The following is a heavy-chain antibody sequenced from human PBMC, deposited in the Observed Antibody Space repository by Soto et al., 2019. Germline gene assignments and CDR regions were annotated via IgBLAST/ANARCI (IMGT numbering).Heavy chain of an antibody. CDR3: ARTLINYGGNSIAFDV. CDR1: GGSISSSSYY. V-gene: IGHV4-39*01. Sequence: SETLSLTCTVSGGSISSSSYYWGWIRQPPGKGLEWIGSIYYSGSTYYNPSLKSRVTISVDTSKNQFSLKLSSVTAADTAVYYCARTLINYGGNSIAFDVWGQGTMVTVSS. CDR2: IYYSGST. J-gene: IGHJ3*01. D-gene: IGHD4-17*01.